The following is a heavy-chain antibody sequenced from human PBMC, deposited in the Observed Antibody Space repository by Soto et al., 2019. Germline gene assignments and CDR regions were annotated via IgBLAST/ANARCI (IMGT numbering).Heavy chain of an antibody. D-gene: IGHD6-13*01. CDR1: GFTFSSYA. J-gene: IGHJ5*02. CDR2: ISGSGGST. CDR3: AKDAVRGYSSSWYNWFEP. Sequence: GGSLRLSCAASGFTFSSYAMSWVRQAPGKGLEWVSAISGSGGSTYYADSVKGRFTISRDNSKNTLYLQMNSLRAEDTAVYYCAKDAVRGYSSSWYNWFEPWGQGTLVTVSS. V-gene: IGHV3-23*01.